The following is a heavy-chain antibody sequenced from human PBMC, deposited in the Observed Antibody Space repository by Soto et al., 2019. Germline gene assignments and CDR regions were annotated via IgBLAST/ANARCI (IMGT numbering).Heavy chain of an antibody. CDR3: ANGRATYGLLTHDY. D-gene: IGHD3-10*01. CDR1: GFSFRNYA. J-gene: IGHJ4*02. CDR2: LTGSSSNI. V-gene: IGHV3-23*01. Sequence: EVQLLESGGGLVQPGGSLRLSCAASGFSFRNYAMSWVRQAPGKWLGWISTLTGSSSNIYYADSVKGRFAISRDNSRNTLYLQMNSLTAEDTAVYYCANGRATYGLLTHDYWGQGTLVTVSS.